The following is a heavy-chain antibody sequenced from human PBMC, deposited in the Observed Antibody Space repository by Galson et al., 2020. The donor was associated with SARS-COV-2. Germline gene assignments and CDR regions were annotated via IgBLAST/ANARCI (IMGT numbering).Heavy chain of an antibody. V-gene: IGHV4-34*01. CDR1: GGSFSGYY. CDR2: IYHDGSA. Sequence: SETLSLTCAVYGGSFSGYYYNWIRQPPGKGLEWIGDIYHDGSANYDPALKSRVTLSVDRSKNQLSLKLTSVTAADTAVYYCATSNSGSQSYGMDVWGQGITVTVSS. CDR3: ATSNSGSQSYGMDV. D-gene: IGHD6-19*01. J-gene: IGHJ6*02.